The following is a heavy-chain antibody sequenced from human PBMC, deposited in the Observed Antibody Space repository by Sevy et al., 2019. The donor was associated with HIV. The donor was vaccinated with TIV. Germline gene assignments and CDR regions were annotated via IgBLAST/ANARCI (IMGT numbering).Heavy chain of an antibody. CDR2: IKQDGSEK. V-gene: IGHV3-7*01. CDR1: GFTFSSYW. D-gene: IGHD6-19*01. Sequence: GGSLRLSCAASGFTFSSYWMSWVRQAPGKGLEWVANIKQDGSEKYYVDSVKGRFTISRDNAKNSLYLQRNSLRAQETVVYYCAREGPRIAVAGVFYYYYGMDVWGQGTTVTVSS. J-gene: IGHJ6*02. CDR3: AREGPRIAVAGVFYYYYGMDV.